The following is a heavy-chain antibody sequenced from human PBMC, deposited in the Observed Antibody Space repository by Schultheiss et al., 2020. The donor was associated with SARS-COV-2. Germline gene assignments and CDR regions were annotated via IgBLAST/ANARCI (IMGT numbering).Heavy chain of an antibody. J-gene: IGHJ3*02. CDR2: IWYDGSKK. CDR3: PYDSSGYGAFDI. D-gene: IGHD3-22*01. V-gene: IGHV3-30*07. CDR1: GFTFSSYA. Sequence: GGSLRLSCAASGFTFSSYAMHWVRQAPGKGLEWVAVIWYDGSKKYYADSVEGRFSISRDNSKNTLYLQMNSLRAEDTAVYYCPYDSSGYGAFDIWGQGTMVTVSS.